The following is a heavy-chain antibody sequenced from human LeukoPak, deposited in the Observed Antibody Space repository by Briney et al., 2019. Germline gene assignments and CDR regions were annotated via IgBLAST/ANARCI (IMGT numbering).Heavy chain of an antibody. J-gene: IGHJ4*02. CDR2: IYYSGRT. D-gene: IGHD3-22*01. CDR1: GGSISSYY. CDR3: ARERGDSSGSFDY. V-gene: IGHV4-59*01. Sequence: ASETLSLTCTVSGGSISSYYWSWVRQPPGKGLEWVGYIYYSGRTNYNPSLKSRNNISVKTSKNQFSLKLSSVTAADTAVYYCARERGDSSGSFDYWGQGTLVTVSS.